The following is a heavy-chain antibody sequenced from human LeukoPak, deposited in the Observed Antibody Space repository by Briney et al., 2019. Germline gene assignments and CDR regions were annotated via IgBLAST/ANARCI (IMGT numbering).Heavy chain of an antibody. CDR3: ARDISDDYSNWFDP. Sequence: SETLSLTCTVSGGSISSYYWSWIRQPPGKGLEWIGYIYYSGSTNYNPSLKSRVTMSVDTSKNQFSLKLSSVTAADTAVYYCARDISDDYSNWFDPWGQGTLVTVSS. CDR2: IYYSGST. J-gene: IGHJ5*02. CDR1: GGSISSYY. V-gene: IGHV4-59*12. D-gene: IGHD4-11*01.